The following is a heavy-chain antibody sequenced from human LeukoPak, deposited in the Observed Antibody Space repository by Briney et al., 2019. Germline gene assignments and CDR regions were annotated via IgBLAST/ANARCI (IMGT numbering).Heavy chain of an antibody. CDR3: ARDDMVRGVIIYYYGMDV. V-gene: IGHV4-61*02. CDR1: GGSISSGSYY. J-gene: IGHJ6*04. Sequence: SETLSLTCTVSGGSISSGSYYWSWIRQPAGKGLEWIGRIYTSGSTNYNPSLKSRVTISIDTSKNQFSLKLSSVTAADTAVYYCARDDMVRGVIIYYYGMDVWGKGTTVTVSS. CDR2: IYTSGST. D-gene: IGHD3-10*01.